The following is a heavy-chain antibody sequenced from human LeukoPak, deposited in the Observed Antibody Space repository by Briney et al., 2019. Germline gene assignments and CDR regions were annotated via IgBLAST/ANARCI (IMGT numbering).Heavy chain of an antibody. CDR2: ISAYNGNT. J-gene: IGHJ6*03. Sequence: ASVKVSCKASGYTFTSYGISWVRQAPGQGLEWMGWISAYNGNTNYAQKLQGRVTMTTDTSTSTAYMELRSLRSDDTAVYYCARVYYDILTGYYDYYYMDVWGKGTTVTISS. D-gene: IGHD3-9*01. V-gene: IGHV1-18*01. CDR3: ARVYYDILTGYYDYYYMDV. CDR1: GYTFTSYG.